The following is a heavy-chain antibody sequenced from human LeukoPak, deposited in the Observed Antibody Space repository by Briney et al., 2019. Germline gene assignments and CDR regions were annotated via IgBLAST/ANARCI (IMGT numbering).Heavy chain of an antibody. J-gene: IGHJ4*02. Sequence: GGSLRLSCAASGFTFSSYSMNWVRQARGEGLELVTSISSSSSYIYYADSVKGRFTISRDNAKNSLYLQMNSLRAEDTAVYYCARSFLSIAAAATDYWGQGTLVTVSS. V-gene: IGHV3-21*01. CDR2: ISSSSSYI. CDR1: GFTFSSYS. D-gene: IGHD6-13*01. CDR3: ARSFLSIAAAATDY.